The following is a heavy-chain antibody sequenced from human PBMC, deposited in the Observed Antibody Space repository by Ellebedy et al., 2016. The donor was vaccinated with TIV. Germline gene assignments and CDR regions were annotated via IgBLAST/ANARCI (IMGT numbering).Heavy chain of an antibody. Sequence: GESLKISCAASGFTFSSYSMNWVRQAPGKGLEWVSSISSSSSYIYYADSVKGRFTISRDNAKNSLYLQMNSLRAEDTAVYYCARELGPYGGSAFDYWGQGTLVTVSS. J-gene: IGHJ4*02. D-gene: IGHD4-23*01. CDR2: ISSSSSYI. V-gene: IGHV3-21*01. CDR1: GFTFSSYS. CDR3: ARELGPYGGSAFDY.